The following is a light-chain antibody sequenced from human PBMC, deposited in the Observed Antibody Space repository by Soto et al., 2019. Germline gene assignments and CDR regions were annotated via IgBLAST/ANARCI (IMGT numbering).Light chain of an antibody. CDR3: QKYNSAPWT. V-gene: IGKV1-27*01. Sequence: DIQMTQSPSSLSASVGDRVTITRRASQSISSYLNWYQQKRGKAPRLLIYAASTLHSGVPSRFSGSGSGTDFTLTISSLQPEDVATYYCQKYNSAPWTFGQGTKVDIK. CDR2: AAS. J-gene: IGKJ1*01. CDR1: QSISSY.